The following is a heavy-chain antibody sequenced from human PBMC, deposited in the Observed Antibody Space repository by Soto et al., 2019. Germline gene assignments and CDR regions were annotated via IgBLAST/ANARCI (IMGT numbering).Heavy chain of an antibody. CDR1: GFTFSSYA. CDR3: ARDRGCSSTSCYSNYYYYYGMDV. Sequence: AGSLRLSXAASGFTFSSYAMHWVRQAPGKGLEWVAVISYDGSNKYYADSVKGRFTISRDNSKNTLYLQMNSLRAEDTAVYYCARDRGCSSTSCYSNYYYYYGMDVWGQGTTVTVSS. D-gene: IGHD2-2*01. CDR2: ISYDGSNK. V-gene: IGHV3-30-3*01. J-gene: IGHJ6*02.